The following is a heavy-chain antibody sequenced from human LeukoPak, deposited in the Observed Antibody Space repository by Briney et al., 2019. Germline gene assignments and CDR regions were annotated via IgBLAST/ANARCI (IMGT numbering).Heavy chain of an antibody. Sequence: GGSLRLSCAASGFAFSSYEMNWVRQAPGKGLEWVPYISSSGSTIYYADSVKGRFTISRDNAKNSLYLQMNSLRAEDTAIYYCARVWGIYGSGSYSYDAFDIWGQGTMVTVSS. CDR3: ARVWGIYGSGSYSYDAFDI. CDR2: ISSSGSTI. J-gene: IGHJ3*02. V-gene: IGHV3-48*03. D-gene: IGHD3-10*01. CDR1: GFAFSSYE.